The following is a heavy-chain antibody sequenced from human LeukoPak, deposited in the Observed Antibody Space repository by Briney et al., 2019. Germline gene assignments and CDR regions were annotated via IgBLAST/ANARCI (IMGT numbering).Heavy chain of an antibody. V-gene: IGHV3-21*01. CDR2: ISSSSSYI. J-gene: IGHJ4*02. CDR3: ARGLGTTVTTDY. Sequence: GGSLRLSCAASGFTFSSYSMNWVHQAPGKGLEWVSSISSSSSYIYYADSVKGRFTISRDNAKNSLYLQMNSLRAEDTAVYYCARGLGTTVTTDYWGQGTLVTVSS. D-gene: IGHD4-17*01. CDR1: GFTFSSYS.